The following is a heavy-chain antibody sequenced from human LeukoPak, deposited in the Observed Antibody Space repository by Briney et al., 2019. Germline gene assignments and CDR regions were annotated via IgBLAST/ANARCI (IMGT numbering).Heavy chain of an antibody. CDR3: ARDLGSQNWFDP. Sequence: ASVKVSCKASGYTFTSFGITWVRQAPGQGLEWMGWISIYKGNTNYAQNLQGRVTMTSDTSTSTAYMELRSLRSDDTAIYYCARDLGSQNWFDPWGQGTLVIDSS. J-gene: IGHJ5*02. CDR2: ISIYKGNT. V-gene: IGHV1-18*01. CDR1: GYTFTSFG. D-gene: IGHD6-13*01.